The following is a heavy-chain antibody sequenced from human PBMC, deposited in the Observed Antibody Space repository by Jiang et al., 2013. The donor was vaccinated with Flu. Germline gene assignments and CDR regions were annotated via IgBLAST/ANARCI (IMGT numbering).Heavy chain of an antibody. D-gene: IGHD5/OR15-5a*01. J-gene: IGHJ3*02. V-gene: IGHV6-1*01. CDR3: ARGRVSAFDI. CDR2: TYYRSKWSN. CDR1: SGVA. Sequence: SGVAWNWIRRSPSRGLEWLGRTYYRSKWSNDYAVSVKSRITINPDTSKNQFSLQLNSVTPEDTAVYYCARGRVSAFDIWGQGTMVTVSS.